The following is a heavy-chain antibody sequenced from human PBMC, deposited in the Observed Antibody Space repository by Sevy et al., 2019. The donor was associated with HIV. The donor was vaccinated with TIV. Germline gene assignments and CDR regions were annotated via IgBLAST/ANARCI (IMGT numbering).Heavy chain of an antibody. V-gene: IGHV4-59*12. CDR3: ARLRNGYNILDY. D-gene: IGHD5-12*01. CDR2: IYYRGST. Sequence: SETLCLTCTVSGDSFSSYYWNWIRHPPGKGLEWIGYIYYRGSTSYNPSLKSRVTISLDTSKNQFSLKLNSVTAADTALYYCARLRNGYNILDYWGQGTLVTVSS. J-gene: IGHJ4*02. CDR1: GDSFSSYY.